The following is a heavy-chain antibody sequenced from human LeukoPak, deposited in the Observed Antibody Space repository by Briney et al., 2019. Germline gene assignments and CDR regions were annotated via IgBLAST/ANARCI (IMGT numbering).Heavy chain of an antibody. CDR2: IYPGDSDT. CDR3: ARGTGTTSGSSFATSSLDY. D-gene: IGHD1-7*01. V-gene: IGHV5-51*01. J-gene: IGHJ4*02. Sequence: HGESLKISCKGSGYSFTSYWIGWVRQMPGKGLEWMGIIYPGDSDTRYSPSFQGQVTISADKSISTAYLQWSSLKASDTAMYYCARGTGTTSGSSFATSSLDYWGQGTLVTVSS. CDR1: GYSFTSYW.